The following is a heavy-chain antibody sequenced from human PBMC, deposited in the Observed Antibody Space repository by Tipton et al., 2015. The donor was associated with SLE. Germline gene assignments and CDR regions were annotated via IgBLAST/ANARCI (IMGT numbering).Heavy chain of an antibody. V-gene: IGHV4-59*01. CDR1: GDSISGSY. CDR2: VYDTERP. D-gene: IGHD5-18*01. J-gene: IGHJ5*01. Sequence: TLSLTCSVTGDSISGSYWNWIRQSPGKGLEWIGYVYDTERPIYNPSLQSRVTISSDMSESQLSLRLTSVTVADTGVYYCARATDTAMAAGWFASWGQGTLVTVSS. CDR3: ARATDTAMAAGWFAS.